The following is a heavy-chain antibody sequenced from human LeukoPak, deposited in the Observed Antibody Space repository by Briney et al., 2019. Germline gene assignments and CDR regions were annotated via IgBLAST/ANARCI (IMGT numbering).Heavy chain of an antibody. Sequence: GSLRLSCAASGFTFSSYSMNWVRQPPGKGLEWIGEVNHSGSTNYNASLKSRVTISVDTSKNQISLKLASVTAADTAVYYCVRRRYYDAFDVWGQGTMVTVSS. V-gene: IGHV4-34*01. CDR3: VRRRYYDAFDV. CDR1: GFTFSSYS. CDR2: VNHSGST. D-gene: IGHD3-10*01. J-gene: IGHJ3*01.